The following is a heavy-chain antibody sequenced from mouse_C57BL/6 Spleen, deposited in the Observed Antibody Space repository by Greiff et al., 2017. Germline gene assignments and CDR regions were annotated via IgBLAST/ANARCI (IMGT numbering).Heavy chain of an antibody. Sequence: QVQLQQPGAELVKPGASVKMSCKASGYTFTSYWITWVKQRPEQGLEWIGDIYPGSGSTNYNEKFKSKATLTVDTSSSTAYMQLSSLTSEDSAVYYCARKAYYSNYFDYWGQGTTLTVSS. J-gene: IGHJ2*01. V-gene: IGHV1-55*01. D-gene: IGHD2-5*01. CDR1: GYTFTSYW. CDR2: IYPGSGST. CDR3: ARKAYYSNYFDY.